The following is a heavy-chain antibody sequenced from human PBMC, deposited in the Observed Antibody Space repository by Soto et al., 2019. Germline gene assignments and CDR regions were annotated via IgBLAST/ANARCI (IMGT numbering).Heavy chain of an antibody. V-gene: IGHV4-38-2*02. Sequence: PSGTLSLTCAVSSDSISSGFFWGWIRQPPGKGLEWIGSIFHTGDTYYNPSLKSRITMSVDTSRNQFSLKLTSLTAADTAVYYCARDTNSLDPWGQGTLVTVSS. J-gene: IGHJ5*02. CDR3: ARDTNSLDP. CDR2: IFHTGDT. D-gene: IGHD4-4*01. CDR1: SDSISSGFF.